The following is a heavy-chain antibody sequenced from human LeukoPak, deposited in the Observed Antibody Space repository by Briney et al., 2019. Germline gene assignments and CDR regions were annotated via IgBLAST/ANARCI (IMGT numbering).Heavy chain of an antibody. J-gene: IGHJ4*02. D-gene: IGHD3-9*01. Sequence: PGGSLRLSCSASGFTFSSYAMHWVRQAPGKGLEYVSAISSNGGSTYCADSVKGRFTISRDNSKNTLYLQMSSLRAEDTAVYYCVKGGYDILTGYYLFDYWGQGTLVTVSS. V-gene: IGHV3-64D*06. CDR2: ISSNGGST. CDR3: VKGGYDILTGYYLFDY. CDR1: GFTFSSYA.